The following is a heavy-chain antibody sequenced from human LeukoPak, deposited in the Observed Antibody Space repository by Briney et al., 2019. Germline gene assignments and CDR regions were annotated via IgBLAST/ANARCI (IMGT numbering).Heavy chain of an antibody. CDR2: IFYTGST. V-gene: IGHV4-39*07. J-gene: IGHJ4*02. D-gene: IGHD3-10*01. Sequence: PSETLSLTCAVSGASISSNNWWWSWVRQPPGKGLESIGIIFYTGSTYYNPSLKSRVTVSKDTSKNQFSLMLRSLVAADTAVYYCARGLRMVQGVLTTFDQWGQGTLVTVSS. CDR1: GASISSNNWW. CDR3: ARGLRMVQGVLTTFDQ.